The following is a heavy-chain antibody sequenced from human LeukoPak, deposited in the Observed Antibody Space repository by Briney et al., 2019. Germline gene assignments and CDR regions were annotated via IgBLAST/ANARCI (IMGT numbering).Heavy chain of an antibody. CDR2: ISNTGSYT. D-gene: IGHD6-19*01. J-gene: IGHJ4*02. V-gene: IGHV3-11*03. CDR1: GFSFADEY. CDR3: ARSRGAGPGAYFDY. Sequence: GGSLRLSCAVSGFSFADEYMSWIRQAPGQGLEWVSYISNTGSYTNYADSVEGRFTIYRDNTENSLYLQMNSLRAEDTAVYYCARSRGAGPGAYFDYWGQGTLVTVTS.